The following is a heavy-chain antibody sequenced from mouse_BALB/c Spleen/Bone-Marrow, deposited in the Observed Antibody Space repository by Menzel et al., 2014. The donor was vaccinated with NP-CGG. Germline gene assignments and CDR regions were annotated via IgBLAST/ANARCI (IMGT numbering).Heavy chain of an antibody. J-gene: IGHJ3*01. Sequence: QVQLQQSGAELVRPGASVKLSCKALGYTFTDYEMHWVKQTPVHGLEWIGTIHPGSGGAAYNQKFKGKATLTADKSSSTAYMELSSRTSEDAAVYYCTGEGLRGAWFAYWGQGTLVTVSA. D-gene: IGHD2-4*01. V-gene: IGHV1-15*01. CDR2: IHPGSGGA. CDR1: GYTFTDYE. CDR3: TGEGLRGAWFAY.